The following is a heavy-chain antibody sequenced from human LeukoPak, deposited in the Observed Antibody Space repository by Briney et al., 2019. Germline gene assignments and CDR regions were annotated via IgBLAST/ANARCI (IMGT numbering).Heavy chain of an antibody. V-gene: IGHV3-21*01. D-gene: IGHD3-16*01. CDR3: ARDLSFGGVSEY. CDR2: ISSSSSYI. Sequence: GGSLRLSCAASGFTFSSYSMNWVRQAPGEGLEWVSSISSSSSYIYYADSVKGRFTISRDNAKNSLYLQMNSLRAEDTAVYYCARDLSFGGVSEYWGQGTLVTVSS. J-gene: IGHJ4*02. CDR1: GFTFSSYS.